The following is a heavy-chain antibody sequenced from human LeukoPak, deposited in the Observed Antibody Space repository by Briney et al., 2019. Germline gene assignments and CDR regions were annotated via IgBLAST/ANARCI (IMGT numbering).Heavy chain of an antibody. CDR3: ARNHVPTGLRDV. V-gene: IGHV1-8*01. D-gene: IGHD5-12*01. Sequence: ASVKVSCKASGYTFTSFDINWVRQATGQGPEWMGWTNPNSGNTGYAQKFRGRVTMTRDTSINTAYMELSSLGSEDTAVYYCARNHVPTGLRDVWGTGTPVIVSS. CDR1: GYTFTSFD. J-gene: IGHJ6*04. CDR2: TNPNSGNT.